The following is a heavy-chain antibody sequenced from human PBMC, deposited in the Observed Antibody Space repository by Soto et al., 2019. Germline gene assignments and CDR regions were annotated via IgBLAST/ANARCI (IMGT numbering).Heavy chain of an antibody. Sequence: PGESLKISCESSGYTFANYWIGWVRQVPGKGLEWVAIIYPSDSRTIYSPSFQGQVTISADKSISTAYLQWTSLKASDTAIYYCATVTTSRDYYYGMDVWGQGTTVTVSS. CDR2: IYPSDSRT. J-gene: IGHJ6*02. CDR1: GYTFANYW. V-gene: IGHV5-51*01. D-gene: IGHD4-4*01. CDR3: ATVTTSRDYYYGMDV.